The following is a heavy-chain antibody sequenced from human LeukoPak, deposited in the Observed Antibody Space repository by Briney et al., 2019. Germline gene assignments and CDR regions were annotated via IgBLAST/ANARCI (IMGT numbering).Heavy chain of an antibody. CDR2: IYYSGST. V-gene: IGHV4-61*01. CDR1: GDSVSSAYYY. J-gene: IGHJ4*02. D-gene: IGHD3-22*01. Sequence: SETLSLTCTVSGDSVSSAYYYWSWIRQPPGKGLEWIGYIYYSGSTNYNPSLKSRVTMSIDTSKSQFSLKLSSVTAADTAVYYCARDYTGDYDSSGYLYYVDYWGLGALVTVSS. CDR3: ARDYTGDYDSSGYLYYVDY.